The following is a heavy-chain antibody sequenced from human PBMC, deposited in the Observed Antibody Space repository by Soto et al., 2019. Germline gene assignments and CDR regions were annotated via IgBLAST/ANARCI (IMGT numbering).Heavy chain of an antibody. CDR2: IRAYNDLT. V-gene: IGHV1-18*01. CDR3: ARDSPPVDY. CDR1: GYTFTNYG. Sequence: QVQLVQSGAEVKKPAASVTVSCKASGYTFTNYGISWVRQAPGQGLEWIGWIRAYNDLTNYAQKLQGRVTTTTDTSTSTDYMELRSMGSDDTAGYDFARDSPPVDYWGQGTMVTVSS. J-gene: IGHJ4*02.